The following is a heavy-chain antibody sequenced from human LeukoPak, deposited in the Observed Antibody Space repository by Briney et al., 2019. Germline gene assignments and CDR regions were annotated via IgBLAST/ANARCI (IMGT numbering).Heavy chain of an antibody. CDR2: IYYSGST. Sequence: SETLSLTCTVSGVSISSYYWSWIRQPPGKGLEWIGYIYYSGSTNYNPSLKSRVTISVDTSKNQFSLKLSSVTAADTAVYYCARGGESMVRGVQYYFDYWGQGTLVTVSS. D-gene: IGHD3-10*01. CDR3: ARGGESMVRGVQYYFDY. V-gene: IGHV4-59*01. J-gene: IGHJ4*02. CDR1: GVSISSYY.